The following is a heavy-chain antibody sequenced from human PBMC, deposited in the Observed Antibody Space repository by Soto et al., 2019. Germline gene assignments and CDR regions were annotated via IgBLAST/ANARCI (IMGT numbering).Heavy chain of an antibody. D-gene: IGHD3-9*01. CDR1: GYTFIGCY. CDR3: ARDSYYDILTGYSRNAFDI. J-gene: IGHJ3*02. V-gene: IGHV1-2*02. CDR2: INPNSGAT. Sequence: GASVKVSCKASGYTFIGCYMHWVRQAPGQGLEWLGWINPNSGATIYAQKFQGRVTMTRDTSINTAYMELSRLRSDDTAVYYCARDSYYDILTGYSRNAFDIWGQGTMVTVSS.